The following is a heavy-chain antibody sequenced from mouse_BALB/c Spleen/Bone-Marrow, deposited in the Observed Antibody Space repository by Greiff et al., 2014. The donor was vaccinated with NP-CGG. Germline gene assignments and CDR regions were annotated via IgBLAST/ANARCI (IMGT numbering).Heavy chain of an antibody. CDR3: ARVVATDWYFDV. J-gene: IGHJ1*01. CDR2: IWGGGST. D-gene: IGHD1-1*01. CDR1: GFSLSRYS. Sequence: VKLVESGPGLVAPSQSLSITCTVSGFSLSRYSVHWVRQPPGKGLEWLGMIWGGGSTDYNSDLKSRLSISKDNSKSQVFLKMNSLQTDDTAMYYCARVVATDWYFDVWGAGTTVTVSS. V-gene: IGHV2-6-4*01.